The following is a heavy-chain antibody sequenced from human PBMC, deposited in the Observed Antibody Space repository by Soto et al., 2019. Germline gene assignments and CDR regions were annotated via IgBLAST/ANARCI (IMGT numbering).Heavy chain of an antibody. V-gene: IGHV3-53*02. J-gene: IGHJ5*02. CDR3: ARERAGHNPNWFDL. CDR1: GFTVSSNY. Sequence: EVQVVETGGGLIQPGGSLRLSCAVSGFTVSSNYMSWVRQPPGKGPEWVSDIYSGGSTYYADSVKGRFTISRDNSKNTLYPQMNSLRAEDTAVYYCARERAGHNPNWFDLWGQGTLVTVSS. CDR2: IYSGGST. D-gene: IGHD6-13*01.